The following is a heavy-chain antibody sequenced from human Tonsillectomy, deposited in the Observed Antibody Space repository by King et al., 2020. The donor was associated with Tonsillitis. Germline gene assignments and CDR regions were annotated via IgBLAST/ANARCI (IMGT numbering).Heavy chain of an antibody. CDR3: AREDGDFTSYFQH. CDR1: GGSISSSSYY. Sequence: QLQESGPGPVKPSETLSLTCTVSGGSISSSSYYWGWIRQPPGQGLEWIGSIYYSGSTYYNPSLKSRVTISVDTSKNQFSLKLSSVTAADTAVYYCAREDGDFTSYFQHWGQGTLVTVSS. CDR2: IYYSGST. D-gene: IGHD2-21*01. J-gene: IGHJ1*01. V-gene: IGHV4-39*07.